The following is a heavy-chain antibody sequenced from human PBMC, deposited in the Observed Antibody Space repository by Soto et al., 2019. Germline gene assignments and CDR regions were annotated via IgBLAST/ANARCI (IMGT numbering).Heavy chain of an antibody. Sequence: SETLSLTCSVSRGSMTNDYYYWGWVRQRPGKGLEWIGHIFHSGRTYYNPSLKSRLSIGVDTSINRFSLNLNSLTAADTAVYYCARWVEVSLDYGDSWGPGISVTVS. CDR1: RGSMTNDYYY. V-gene: IGHV4-31*03. J-gene: IGHJ4*02. CDR2: IFHSGRT. D-gene: IGHD1-1*01. CDR3: ARWVEVSLDYGDS.